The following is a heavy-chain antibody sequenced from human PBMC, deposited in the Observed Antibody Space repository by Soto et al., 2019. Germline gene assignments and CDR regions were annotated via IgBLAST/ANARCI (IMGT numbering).Heavy chain of an antibody. CDR2: ISYDGSNK. CDR1: GFTFSSYG. J-gene: IGHJ6*02. D-gene: IGHD3-10*01. CDR3: WFGRDYGMDV. Sequence: QVQLVESGGGVVQPGRSLRLSCAASGFTFSSYGMHWVRQAPGKGLEWVAVISYDGSNKYYADSVKGRFTISRDNSKDTLYLQMNSLRAEGTAVYYCWFGRDYGMDVWGQGTTVTVSS. V-gene: IGHV3-30*03.